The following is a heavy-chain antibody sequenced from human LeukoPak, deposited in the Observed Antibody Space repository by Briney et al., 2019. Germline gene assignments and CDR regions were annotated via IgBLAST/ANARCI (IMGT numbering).Heavy chain of an antibody. CDR3: AVLWSGELLVDY. CDR2: INPNSGST. J-gene: IGHJ4*02. V-gene: IGHV1-2*02. Sequence: GASVKVSCKASGYTFTGYDMHWVGQAPGQGLGCMGWINPNSGSTNNAQKLQGRVPMTRDTPISTAYMELSRLRTDDTAVYYCAVLWSGELLVDYWGQGTLVTVSS. CDR1: GYTFTGYD. D-gene: IGHD3-10*01.